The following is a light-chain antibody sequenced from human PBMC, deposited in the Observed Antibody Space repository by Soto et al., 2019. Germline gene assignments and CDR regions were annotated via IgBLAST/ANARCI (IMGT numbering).Light chain of an antibody. CDR1: QSFSSSY. Sequence: EIVLTQSPGTLSLSPGERATLSCRASQSFSSSYLAWYQQKPGEAHRLLIYAASSRATGIPYRFSGSVSGTDFTITISRLEPEDFAVYYCQQYGSSPRITFGPGTKVDIK. CDR3: QQYGSSPRIT. V-gene: IGKV3-20*01. J-gene: IGKJ3*01. CDR2: AAS.